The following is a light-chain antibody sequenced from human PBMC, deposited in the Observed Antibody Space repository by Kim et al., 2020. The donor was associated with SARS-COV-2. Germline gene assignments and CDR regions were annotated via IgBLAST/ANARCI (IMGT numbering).Light chain of an antibody. Sequence: ETVMTQSPATLSVSPGERVTLSCRASQSVSSNLAWYQHKPGQAPRLLIYGTSTRATGIPARFSGSGSGTDFTLTISSLQSEDFAVYYCQQYNNWPPWTFGQGTKLEIK. CDR2: GTS. V-gene: IGKV3-15*01. CDR1: QSVSSN. CDR3: QQYNNWPPWT. J-gene: IGKJ1*01.